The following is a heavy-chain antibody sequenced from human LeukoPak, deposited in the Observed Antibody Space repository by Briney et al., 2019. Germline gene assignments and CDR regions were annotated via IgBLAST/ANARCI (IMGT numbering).Heavy chain of an antibody. Sequence: PGGSLRLSCTASGFTFGDYAMSWFRQAPGKGLEWVGFIRSKAYGGTTEYAASVKGRFTISRDDSKSIAYLQMNSLKTEDTAVYYCTRYGYCSGGSCYSEFPWGQGTLVTVSS. J-gene: IGHJ5*02. V-gene: IGHV3-49*03. CDR1: GFTFGDYA. D-gene: IGHD2-15*01. CDR3: TRYGYCSGGSCYSEFP. CDR2: IRSKAYGGTT.